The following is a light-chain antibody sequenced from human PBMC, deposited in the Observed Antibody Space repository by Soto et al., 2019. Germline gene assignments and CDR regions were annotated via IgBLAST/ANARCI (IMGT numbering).Light chain of an antibody. J-gene: IGKJ5*01. V-gene: IGKV1-9*01. Sequence: DIQLTQSPSFLSASVGDRVTITCRASQGLSSDLAWYQQKPGKAPKLLIYAASTLQSGFPARFSGSGSGTEFTLTIRSLQPEDFETYYCQQLNSYPITFGQGTQLEIK. CDR1: QGLSSD. CDR2: AAS. CDR3: QQLNSYPIT.